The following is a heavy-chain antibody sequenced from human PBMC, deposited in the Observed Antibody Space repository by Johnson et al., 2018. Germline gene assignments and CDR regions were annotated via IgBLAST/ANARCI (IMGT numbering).Heavy chain of an antibody. Sequence: VQLVESGGGLVQPGRSXRLSCAASGFTFDDYAMHWVRQAPGKGLEWVSGISWHRGSIGYADSVKGRFNISRDNAKNSLYQQMNSLRAEDTAVYYCAKDIYDSSGYYRTDWGQGTLVTVSS. J-gene: IGHJ4*02. CDR1: GFTFDDYA. CDR3: AKDIYDSSGYYRTD. V-gene: IGHV3-9*01. D-gene: IGHD3-22*01. CDR2: ISWHRGSI.